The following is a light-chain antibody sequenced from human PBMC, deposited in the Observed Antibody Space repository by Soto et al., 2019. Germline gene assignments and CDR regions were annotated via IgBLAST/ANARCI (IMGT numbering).Light chain of an antibody. V-gene: IGKV1-39*01. CDR2: AAS. CDR1: QSFAYY. Sequence: DIRLPRSQSPLPASVGDRVPIICRASQSFAYYVIEFQQKPGKPPKPLIYAASSLQSGVPSRFSGSGSGTDLTLTISSLQPEDFATYYCQQSSNSPMYTFGQGT. J-gene: IGKJ2*01. CDR3: QQSSNSPMYT.